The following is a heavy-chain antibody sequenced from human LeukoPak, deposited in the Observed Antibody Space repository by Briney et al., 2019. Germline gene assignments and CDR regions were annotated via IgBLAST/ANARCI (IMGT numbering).Heavy chain of an antibody. J-gene: IGHJ4*02. CDR2: IYGEGSGGST. CDR1: GFIFSSYA. D-gene: IGHD3-3*01. Sequence: GGSLRLSCAASGFIFSSYAMSWVRQTPGKGLEWISVIYGEGSGGSTYYAESMKGRFTISRDNSKNTVYLQMNSLRAEDTAVYFCARVRFVEFFDYWGQGTLVTVSS. CDR3: ARVRFVEFFDY. V-gene: IGHV3-23*01.